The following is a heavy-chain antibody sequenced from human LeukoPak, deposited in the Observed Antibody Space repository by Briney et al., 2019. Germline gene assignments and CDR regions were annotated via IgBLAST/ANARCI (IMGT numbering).Heavy chain of an antibody. D-gene: IGHD6-19*01. V-gene: IGHV3-9*01. J-gene: IGHJ4*02. CDR1: GFTFDDYA. Sequence: GGSLRLSCAASGFTFDDYAMHWVRQAPGKGLEWVSGISWNSGSIGYADSVKGRFTISRDNAKNSLYLQMNSLRAEDTALYYCAKVHSSGSFDYWGQGTLVTVSS. CDR3: AKVHSSGSFDY. CDR2: ISWNSGSI.